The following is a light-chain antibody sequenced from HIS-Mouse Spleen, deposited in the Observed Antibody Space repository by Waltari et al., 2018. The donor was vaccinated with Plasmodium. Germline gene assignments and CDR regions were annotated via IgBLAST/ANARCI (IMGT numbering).Light chain of an antibody. CDR3: QQYDNLPYT. CDR2: DAS. V-gene: IGKV1-33*01. Sequence: DIQMTQSPSSLSASVGDRVTITCQASQDISNYLNWYQQKPGKVPKPLIYDASNLETGVPSRFSGSGSGTDFTFTISSLQPEDIATYYCQQYDNLPYTFGQGTKLEIK. J-gene: IGKJ2*01. CDR1: QDISNY.